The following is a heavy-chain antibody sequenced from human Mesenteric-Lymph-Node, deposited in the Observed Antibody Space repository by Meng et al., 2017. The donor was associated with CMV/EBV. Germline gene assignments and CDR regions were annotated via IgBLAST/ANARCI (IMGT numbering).Heavy chain of an antibody. CDR3: ARGCGYSYGCAFDI. J-gene: IGHJ3*02. CDR2: LSYDGSNK. D-gene: IGHD5-18*01. CDR1: GFTFSSYA. Sequence: GESLKISCAASGFTFSSYAMYWVRQAPGKGLEWVAVLSYDGSNKYYADSVKGRFTISRDNSKNTLYLQMNSLRAEDTAVYYCARGCGYSYGCAFDIWGQGTMVTVSS. V-gene: IGHV3-30*04.